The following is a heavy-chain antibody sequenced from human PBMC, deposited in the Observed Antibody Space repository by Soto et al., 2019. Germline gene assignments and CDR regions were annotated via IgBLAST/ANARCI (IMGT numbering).Heavy chain of an antibody. D-gene: IGHD7-27*01. CDR1: GFSLSRSGVG. Sequence: QITLKESGPTLVKPTQTLTLTCTFSGFSLSRSGVGVGWVRQSPGQVLEWLALIYWDDDKRYSPSLKTRLAITKDISENQVVLTMTNMDPVDTATYYCVHSLGPLDFWGQGALVTVSS. V-gene: IGHV2-5*02. J-gene: IGHJ4*02. CDR3: VHSLGPLDF. CDR2: IYWDDDK.